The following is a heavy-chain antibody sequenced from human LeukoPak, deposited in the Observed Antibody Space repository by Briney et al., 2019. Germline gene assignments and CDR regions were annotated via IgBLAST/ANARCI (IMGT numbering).Heavy chain of an antibody. CDR3: AKDRCSNGIGCYYYYMDV. CDR2: ISYDGSNK. Sequence: GGSLRLSCAASGFTFSSYPMHWVRQAPGKGLEWAAVISYDGSNKYYADSVKGRFSVSRDNSMNILYLQMNSLRAEDTAIYYCAKDRCSNGIGCYYYYMDVWGKGTTVTISS. CDR1: GFTFSSYP. V-gene: IGHV3-30*04. J-gene: IGHJ6*03. D-gene: IGHD2-8*01.